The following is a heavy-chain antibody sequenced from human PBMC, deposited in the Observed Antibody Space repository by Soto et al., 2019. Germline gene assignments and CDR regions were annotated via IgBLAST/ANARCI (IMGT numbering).Heavy chain of an antibody. D-gene: IGHD3-3*01. J-gene: IGHJ3*02. Sequence: PGGSLRVWCAAAGFTCGSYGMSWVHQAPGKGLEWVSAISGSGGSTYYADSVKGRFTISRDNSKNTLYLQMNSLRAEDTAVYYCAKSPLRLLEWLPDAFDIWGQGTMVTVSS. V-gene: IGHV3-23*01. CDR3: AKSPLRLLEWLPDAFDI. CDR1: GFTCGSYG. CDR2: ISGSGGST.